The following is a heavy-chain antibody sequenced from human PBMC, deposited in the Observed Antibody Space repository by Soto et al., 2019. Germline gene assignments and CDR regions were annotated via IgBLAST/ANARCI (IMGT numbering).Heavy chain of an antibody. V-gene: IGHV1-69*13. CDR1: GGTFSTYA. CDR2: IIPLFGTA. Sequence: SVKVSCKASGGTFSTYAIDWVRQAPGQGLEWMGGIIPLFGTAKYAQNFQGRITITADASTNTAYMELRSLRSQDTAVYYCARGVHYDSSGYYYFYWGQGTLVTVSS. CDR3: ARGVHYDSSGYYYFY. J-gene: IGHJ4*02. D-gene: IGHD3-22*01.